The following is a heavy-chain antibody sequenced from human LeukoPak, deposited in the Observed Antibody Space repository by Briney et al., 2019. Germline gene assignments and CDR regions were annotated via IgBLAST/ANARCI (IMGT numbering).Heavy chain of an antibody. Sequence: PSETLSLTCTVSGGSISSSSYYWNWIRQPPGKGLEWIGEINHSGSTNYNPSLKSRITISEDTSKNQVSLKLSSVTAADTAVYYCARDEGGGGYWGQGTLVTVSS. CDR3: ARDEGGGGY. D-gene: IGHD3-10*01. CDR2: INHSGST. J-gene: IGHJ4*02. CDR1: GGSISSSSYY. V-gene: IGHV4-39*07.